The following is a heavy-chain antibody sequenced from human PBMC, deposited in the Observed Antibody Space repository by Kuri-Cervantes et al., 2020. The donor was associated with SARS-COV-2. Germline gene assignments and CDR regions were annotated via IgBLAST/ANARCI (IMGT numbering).Heavy chain of an antibody. CDR1: AFSLNNGTMG. V-gene: IGHV2-26*01. D-gene: IGHD4-23*01. J-gene: IGHJ4*02. CDR2: IFPNDEK. CDR3: ARIPPYYGGSYYFDY. Sequence: SGPTLVKPTETLTLTCTVSAFSLNNGTMGVSRIRQPPGKALSCLAHIFPNDEKSYSTSLKSRLSLSKDTSKSQVVLTMTNMDPVDTATYYCARIPPYYGGSYYFDYWGQGTLVTVSS.